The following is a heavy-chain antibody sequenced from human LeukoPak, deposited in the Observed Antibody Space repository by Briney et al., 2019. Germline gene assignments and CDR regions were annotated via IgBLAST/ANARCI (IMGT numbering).Heavy chain of an antibody. CDR3: ARDWMGYCSSNSCYLYYMDV. Sequence: PGGSLRLSCAASGLTFSSYWMSWVRQAPGKGLEWVANIKEDGSEKDYVDSVRGRFTISRDNARNSLYLQMNSLRAEDTAVYYCARDWMGYCSSNSCYLYYMDVWGKGTTVTVSS. D-gene: IGHD2-2*01. V-gene: IGHV3-7*01. J-gene: IGHJ6*03. CDR2: IKEDGSEK. CDR1: GLTFSSYW.